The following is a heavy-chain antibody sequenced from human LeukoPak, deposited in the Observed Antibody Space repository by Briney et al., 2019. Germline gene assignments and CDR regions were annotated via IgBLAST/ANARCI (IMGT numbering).Heavy chain of an antibody. J-gene: IGHJ4*02. V-gene: IGHV3-30-3*01. Sequence: PGGSLRLSCAASGFTFRSYAMHWVRQAPGKGLEWVAVISYDGSKKYYADSVKGRFTISRDNSKNTLYLQMNSLRAEDTAVYSCAREVDRLFDYWGQGTLVTVSS. CDR3: AREVDRLFDY. CDR2: ISYDGSKK. D-gene: IGHD2-2*01. CDR1: GFTFRSYA.